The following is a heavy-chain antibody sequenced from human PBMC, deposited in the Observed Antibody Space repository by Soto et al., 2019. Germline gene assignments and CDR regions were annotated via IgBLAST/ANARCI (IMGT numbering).Heavy chain of an antibody. J-gene: IGHJ3*02. CDR2: IYWGNDK. Sequence: SGPTLVNPTQTLALTCTFSGFSLIPVGVGVGWIRQPPGKALEWVAVIYWGNDKRYNPSLNSRLSITKDTSRNQVVLTMTNMDPVDTGTYFCAHLTITYGGVIGLDAFDTWGQGTLVTVSS. CDR3: AHLTITYGGVIGLDAFDT. V-gene: IGHV2-5*02. CDR1: GFSLIPVGVG. D-gene: IGHD3-16*02.